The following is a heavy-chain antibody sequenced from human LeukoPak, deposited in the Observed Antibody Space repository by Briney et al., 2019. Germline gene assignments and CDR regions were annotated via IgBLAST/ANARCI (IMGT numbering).Heavy chain of an antibody. J-gene: IGHJ3*02. CDR1: GGSFSGYY. V-gene: IGHV4-34*01. CDR2: INHSGST. CDR3: AGKSLNYGGNADAAFDI. Sequence: TPSETLSLTCAVYGGSFSGYYWSWIRQPPGKGLEWIGEINHSGSTNYNPSLKSRVTISVDTSKNQFSLKLSSVTAADTAVYYCAGKSLNYGGNADAAFDIWGQGTMVTVSS. D-gene: IGHD4-23*01.